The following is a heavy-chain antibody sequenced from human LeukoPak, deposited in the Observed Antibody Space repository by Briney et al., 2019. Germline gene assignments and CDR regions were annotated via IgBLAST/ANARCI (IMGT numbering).Heavy chain of an antibody. J-gene: IGHJ4*02. Sequence: TGGSLRLSCAASGFTFSSYGMHWVRQAPGKGLEWVAFIRYDGSNKYYADSVKGRFTISRDNSKNTLYLQMNSLRAEDTAVYYCARAVSKQLAPYYVDHWGQGTLVTVSS. CDR3: ARAVSKQLAPYYVDH. V-gene: IGHV3-30*02. D-gene: IGHD6-13*01. CDR1: GFTFSSYG. CDR2: IRYDGSNK.